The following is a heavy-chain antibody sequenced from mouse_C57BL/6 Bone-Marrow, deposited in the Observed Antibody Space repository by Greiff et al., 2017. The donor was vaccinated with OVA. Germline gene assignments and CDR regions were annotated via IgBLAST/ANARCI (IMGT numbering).Heavy chain of an antibody. CDR1: GFTFSDYY. V-gene: IGHV5-16*01. CDR3: ARRGLYYYGSSYWYFDV. D-gene: IGHD1-1*01. CDR2: INYDGSST. J-gene: IGHJ1*03. Sequence: EVKLMESEGGLVQPGSSMKLSCTASGFTFSDYYMAWVRQVPEKGLEWVANINYDGSSTYYLDSLKSRFIISRDNAKNILYLQMSSLNSEDTATYYCARRGLYYYGSSYWYFDVWGTGTTVTVSS.